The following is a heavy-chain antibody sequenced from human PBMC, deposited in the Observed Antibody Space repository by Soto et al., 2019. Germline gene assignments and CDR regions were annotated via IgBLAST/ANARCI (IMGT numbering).Heavy chain of an antibody. V-gene: IGHV3-30*18. D-gene: IGHD3-10*01. CDR2: ISYDGSNK. Sequence: PGGSLRLSCAASGFTFSSYGMHWVRQAPGKGLEWVAVISYDGSNKYYVDSVKGRFTISRDNSKNTLYLQMNSLRAGDTAVYYCAKLRWFGELFVADGDAFDIWGQGTMVTVSS. CDR3: AKLRWFGELFVADGDAFDI. J-gene: IGHJ3*02. CDR1: GFTFSSYG.